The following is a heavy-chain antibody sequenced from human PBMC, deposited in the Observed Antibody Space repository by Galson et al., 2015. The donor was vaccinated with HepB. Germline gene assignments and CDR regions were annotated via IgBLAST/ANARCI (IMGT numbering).Heavy chain of an antibody. CDR3: ARKFYSTTVVTPEDGLDY. J-gene: IGHJ4*02. CDR1: GGTFSSYA. Sequence: SVKVSCKASGGTFSSYAISWVRQAPGQGLEWMGGIIPIFGIANYAQKFQGRVTITADKSTSTAYMELSSLRSEDTAVYYCARKFYSTTVVTPEDGLDYWGQGTLVTVSS. D-gene: IGHD4-23*01. CDR2: IIPIFGIA. V-gene: IGHV1-69*10.